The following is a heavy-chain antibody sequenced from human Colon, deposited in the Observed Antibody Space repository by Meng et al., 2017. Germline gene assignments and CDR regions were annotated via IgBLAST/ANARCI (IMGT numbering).Heavy chain of an antibody. J-gene: IGHJ4*02. D-gene: IGHD1-26*01. CDR3: SSDRRLGAFNY. CDR1: GWTLTELS. CDR2: FDPDDDET. Sequence: ASVQVSCKVSGWTLTELSIHWVRQARGQGFEWMGSFDPDDDETVYAQNFQGRLTMTEDTSANTAYMELSGLISDDTAVYFCSSDRRLGAFNYWGQGTRVTVSS. V-gene: IGHV1-24*01.